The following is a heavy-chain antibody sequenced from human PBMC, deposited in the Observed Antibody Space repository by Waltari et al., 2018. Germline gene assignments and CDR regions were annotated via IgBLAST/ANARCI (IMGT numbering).Heavy chain of an antibody. V-gene: IGHV3-66*02. D-gene: IGHD5-18*01. CDR2: MYPPGSS. Sequence: DVQLAEPGGGLVHPGGSLRLPCAASGFPVSSPHMSWVRQSPGKGLEWVSVMYPPGSSYNADAVEGRFSISRDISQNTVHLQMNNLRLEDTAIYYCARARDEHTAMVFFDLWGQGTVVTVSS. J-gene: IGHJ4*02. CDR3: ARARDEHTAMVFFDL. CDR1: GFPVSSPH.